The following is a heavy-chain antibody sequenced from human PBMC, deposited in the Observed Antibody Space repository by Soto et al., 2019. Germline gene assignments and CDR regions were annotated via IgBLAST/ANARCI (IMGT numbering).Heavy chain of an antibody. V-gene: IGHV4-59*01. CDR2: IYYSGST. J-gene: IGHJ3*02. CDR3: ARGGYCSGCSCYSGPADASDI. Sequence: SETLSLTCTVSGGSISSYYWSWIRQPPGKGLEWIGYIYYSGSTNYNPSLKSRVTISVDTSKNQFSLKLSSVTAADTAVYYCARGGYCSGCSCYSGPADASDIWGQGPMVTLSS. D-gene: IGHD2-15*01. CDR1: GGSISSYY.